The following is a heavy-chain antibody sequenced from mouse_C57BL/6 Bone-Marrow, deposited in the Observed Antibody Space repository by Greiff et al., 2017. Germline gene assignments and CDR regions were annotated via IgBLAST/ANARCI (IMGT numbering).Heavy chain of an antibody. J-gene: IGHJ3*01. Sequence: QVHVKQPGAELAKPGASVKLSCKASGYTFTSYWMHWVKQRPGQGLEWIGYINPSSGYTKYNQKFKDKATLTADKSSSTAYMQLSSLTYEDSAVYYCASWELLWFAYWGQGTLVTVSA. CDR2: INPSSGYT. D-gene: IGHD4-1*01. CDR1: GYTFTSYW. CDR3: ASWELLWFAY. V-gene: IGHV1-7*01.